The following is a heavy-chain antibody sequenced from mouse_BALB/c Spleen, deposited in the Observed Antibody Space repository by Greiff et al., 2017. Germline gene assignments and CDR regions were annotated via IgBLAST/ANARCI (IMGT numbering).Heavy chain of an antibody. CDR1: GFTFSSYA. V-gene: IGHV5-9-3*01. J-gene: IGHJ1*01. Sequence: DVKLVESGGGLVKPGGSLKLSCAASGFTFSSYAMSWVRQTPEKRLEWVATISSGGSYTYYPDSVKGRFTISRDNAKNTLYLQMSSLRSEDTAMYYCARLGGRDYADWYFDVWGAGTTVTVSS. CDR3: ARLGGRDYADWYFDV. D-gene: IGHD2-4*01. CDR2: ISSGGSYT.